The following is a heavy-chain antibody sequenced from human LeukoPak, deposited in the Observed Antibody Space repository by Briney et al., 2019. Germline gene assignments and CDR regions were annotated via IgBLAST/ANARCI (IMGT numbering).Heavy chain of an antibody. Sequence: ASVTVSFKASGYTFTVYYMHWVRQAPGQGLEWMGCINPNSGATKYAQKFEGRVTMTRDTSISTAYMELSRLRSDDTAVYYCAREIGVAGQKAFDYWGQGNLVTVSS. V-gene: IGHV1-2*02. CDR1: GYTFTVYY. J-gene: IGHJ4*02. CDR3: AREIGVAGQKAFDY. CDR2: INPNSGAT. D-gene: IGHD6-13*01.